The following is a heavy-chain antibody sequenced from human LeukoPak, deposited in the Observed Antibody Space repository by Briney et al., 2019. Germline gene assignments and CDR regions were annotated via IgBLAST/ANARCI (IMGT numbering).Heavy chain of an antibody. CDR3: APYSSSSSFDY. Sequence: PGGSLRLSCAASGFPFSDYGMYWVRQAPGKGLEWLAVISHDGNNKYYADSVKGRFTISRDNAKNSLYLQMNSLRAEDTAVYYCAPYSSSSSFDYWGQGTLVTVSS. J-gene: IGHJ4*02. D-gene: IGHD6-6*01. CDR2: ISHDGNNK. CDR1: GFPFSDYG. V-gene: IGHV3-30*03.